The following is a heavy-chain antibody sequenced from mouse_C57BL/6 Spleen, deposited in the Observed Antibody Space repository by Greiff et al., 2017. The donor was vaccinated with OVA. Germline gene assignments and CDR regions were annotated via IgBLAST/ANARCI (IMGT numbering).Heavy chain of an antibody. J-gene: IGHJ2*01. V-gene: IGHV3-6*01. CDR1: GYSITRGYY. CDR3: ARVQGGFDY. CDR2: ISYDGSN. Sequence: DVKLQESGPGLVKPSQSLSLTCSVTGYSITRGYYWNWIRQFPGNKLEWMGYISYDGSNNYNPSLKNRISITRDTSKNQFFLKLNSVTTEDTATYYCARVQGGFDYWGQGTTLTVSS.